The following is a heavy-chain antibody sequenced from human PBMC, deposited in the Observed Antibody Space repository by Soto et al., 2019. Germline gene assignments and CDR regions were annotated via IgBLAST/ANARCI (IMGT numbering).Heavy chain of an antibody. V-gene: IGHV3-7*01. D-gene: IGHD3-3*01. CDR1: GFTFSSYW. Sequence: SGGSLRLSCAASGFTFSSYWMSWVRQAPGKGLEWVANIKQDGSEKYYVDSVKGRFTISRDNAKNSLYLQMNSLRAEDTAVYYCARDDFWSGYPHNWFDPWGQGTLVTVSS. CDR3: ARDDFWSGYPHNWFDP. J-gene: IGHJ5*02. CDR2: IKQDGSEK.